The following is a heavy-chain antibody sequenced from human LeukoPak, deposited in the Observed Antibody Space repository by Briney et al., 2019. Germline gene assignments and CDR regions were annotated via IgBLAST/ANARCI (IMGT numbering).Heavy chain of an antibody. CDR2: ISDTGDST. Sequence: HAGGSLRLSCAASEFTFRNYAMNWVRQAPGKGLEWVSYISDTGDSTFHADSVKGRFAISRDNSENTVYLQMNSLRAEDTAVYYCAKNRRDYYGMDVWGQGTTVTVSS. CDR1: EFTFRNYA. CDR3: AKNRRDYYGMDV. V-gene: IGHV3-23*01. J-gene: IGHJ6*02.